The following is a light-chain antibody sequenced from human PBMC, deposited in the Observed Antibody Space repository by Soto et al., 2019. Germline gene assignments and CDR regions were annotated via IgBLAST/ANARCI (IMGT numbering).Light chain of an antibody. Sequence: DIQMPQSPSSVSASVGDRVTITCRASQGISSWLAWYQQKPGKAPKLLIYDASSLESGVPSRFSGSGSGTEFTLTISSLQPDDFATYYCQHYNSYSEAFGQGAKVDI. CDR3: QHYNSYSEA. V-gene: IGKV1-5*01. CDR2: DAS. CDR1: QGISSW. J-gene: IGKJ1*01.